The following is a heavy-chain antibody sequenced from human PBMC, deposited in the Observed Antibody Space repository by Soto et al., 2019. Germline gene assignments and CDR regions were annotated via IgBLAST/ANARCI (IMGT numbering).Heavy chain of an antibody. Sequence: ASVNVSCKASGYTFTSYAMHWVRQDPGQRLEWMGWINAGNGNTKYSQKFQGRVTITRDTSASTAYMELSSLRSEDTAVYYCARSGYYSVFGYWGQGTLVTGSS. J-gene: IGHJ4*02. V-gene: IGHV1-3*01. CDR2: INAGNGNT. CDR3: ARSGYYSVFGY. CDR1: GYTFTSYA. D-gene: IGHD3-22*01.